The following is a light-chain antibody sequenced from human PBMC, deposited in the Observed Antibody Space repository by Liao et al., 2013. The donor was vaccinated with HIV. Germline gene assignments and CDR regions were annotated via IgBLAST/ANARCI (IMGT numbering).Light chain of an antibody. V-gene: IGLV3-1*01. CDR3: QAWDINTHVV. CDR2: QDT. J-gene: IGLJ2*01. Sequence: SYELTQAPSVSVAPGQTARITCSGDKLGDKYVSWYQQRPGRSPILVIYQDTKRPPGIPERFSGSNSGNTATLTVSGTQVMDEADYYCQAWDINTHVVFGGGTTLTVL. CDR1: KLGDKY.